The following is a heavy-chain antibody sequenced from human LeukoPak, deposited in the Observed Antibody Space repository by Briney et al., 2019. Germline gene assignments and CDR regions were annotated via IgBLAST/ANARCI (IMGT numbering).Heavy chain of an antibody. CDR2: MDPTGSQK. Sequence: PGGSLRLSCADSPFTFNGSWMNWVRQAPGEGLEWVANMDPTGSQKRYVDSVRGRFTISKDNPGASLYLDMHSLRAEDTAIYYCAIWTSGNYWGQGTLVTVSS. CDR3: AIWTSGNY. CDR1: PFTFNGSW. V-gene: IGHV3-7*01. J-gene: IGHJ4*02. D-gene: IGHD1-1*01.